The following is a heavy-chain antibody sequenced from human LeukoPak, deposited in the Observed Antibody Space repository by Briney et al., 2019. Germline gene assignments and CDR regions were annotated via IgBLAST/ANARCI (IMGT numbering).Heavy chain of an antibody. Sequence: GGSLRLSCAASGFTFSSYAMKWLRQAPGKGLEWVSAISTSGGSTHYADSVKGRFTIYRDNSKNTLYLQMDSLRAEDTAVYYCAKPTGYSSGWYMNFDYWGQGTPVTVSS. CDR1: GFTFSSYA. J-gene: IGHJ4*02. D-gene: IGHD6-19*01. CDR2: ISTSGGST. V-gene: IGHV3-23*01. CDR3: AKPTGYSSGWYMNFDY.